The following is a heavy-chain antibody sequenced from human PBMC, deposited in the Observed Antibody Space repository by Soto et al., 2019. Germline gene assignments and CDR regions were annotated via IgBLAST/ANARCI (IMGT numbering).Heavy chain of an antibody. J-gene: IGHJ6*03. Sequence: GGSLRLSCAASGFTFSGSAMHWVRQASGKGLEWVGRIRSKANSYATAYAASVKGRFTISRDDSKNTAYLQMNSLKTEDTAVYYCTTYPSGEVNYYYYYMDVWGKGTTVTVSS. V-gene: IGHV3-73*01. CDR2: IRSKANSYAT. CDR3: TTYPSGEVNYYYYYMDV. D-gene: IGHD3-10*01. CDR1: GFTFSGSA.